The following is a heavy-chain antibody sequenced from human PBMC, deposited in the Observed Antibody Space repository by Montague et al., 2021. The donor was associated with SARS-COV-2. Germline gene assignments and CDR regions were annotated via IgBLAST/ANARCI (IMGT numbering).Heavy chain of an antibody. CDR2: FDYSGST. Sequence: SETLSLTCTVSGGSISSYYWSWIRQPPGKGLEWIGYFDYSGSTNYNPSFKSRLSISVDTSKNQFSLAVTSVTAADTAVYYCARGTYSGVESDVYYNYYGMDVWGQGTTVTVSS. V-gene: IGHV4-59*01. D-gene: IGHD1-26*01. CDR1: GGSISSYY. J-gene: IGHJ6*02. CDR3: ARGTYSGVESDVYYNYYGMDV.